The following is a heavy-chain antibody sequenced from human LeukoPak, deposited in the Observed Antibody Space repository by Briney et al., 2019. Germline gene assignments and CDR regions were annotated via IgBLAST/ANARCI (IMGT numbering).Heavy chain of an antibody. CDR3: TRDSPHVSEGY. D-gene: IGHD2/OR15-2a*01. J-gene: IGHJ4*02. CDR2: IRSKAYGGTT. Sequence: GGSLRLSCTTSGFIFRDYAMSWVRQAPGKGLQWVGFIRSKAYGGTTEYAASVEGRFTVSRDDSKNIAYLQMNSLTTEDTAVYYCTRDSPHVSEGYWGQGTLVTVSS. CDR1: GFIFRDYA. V-gene: IGHV3-49*04.